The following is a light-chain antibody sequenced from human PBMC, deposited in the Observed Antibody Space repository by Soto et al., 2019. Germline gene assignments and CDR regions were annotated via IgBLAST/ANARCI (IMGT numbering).Light chain of an antibody. V-gene: IGKV3-20*01. CDR1: QSLTSNY. CDR2: GTS. J-gene: IGKJ3*01. CDR3: QQYGDSAFT. Sequence: EIVLTQSPGTLSLSPGERATLSCRASQSLTSNYLAWYQQKPGQAPRLLISGTSNRATGIPDRFSGSGSGTDFTLTISRLEPDDFAVYYCQQYGDSAFTFGPGTKVDIK.